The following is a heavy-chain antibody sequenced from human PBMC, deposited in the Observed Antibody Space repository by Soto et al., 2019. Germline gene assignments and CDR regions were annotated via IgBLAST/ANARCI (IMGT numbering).Heavy chain of an antibody. CDR3: ARDSHDYIWGSYRNGMDV. J-gene: IGHJ6*02. CDR1: GNTFSKYA. D-gene: IGHD3-16*02. V-gene: IGHV1-69*01. CDR2: LIPIRGTT. Sequence: QVQLVQSGAEVKKPGSSVKVSCKASGNTFSKYAISWVRQAPGQGLEWMGGLIPIRGTTKYAQKFQGRVTITADESTRTAYMELSSVRLEDTAVYYCARDSHDYIWGSYRNGMDVWGQGTTVSVSS.